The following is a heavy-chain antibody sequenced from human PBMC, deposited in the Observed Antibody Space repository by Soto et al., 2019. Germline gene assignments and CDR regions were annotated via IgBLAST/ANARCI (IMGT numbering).Heavy chain of an antibody. D-gene: IGHD1-26*01. CDR2: LSAYNGDT. CDR3: ARWSAIVGGAEALDV. Sequence: QVQLVQSGAEVKKPGASVRVSCKTSGYTFINYGITWVRQAPGQGLEWMGWLSAYNGDTSSSEKLQDRFTMTTDTSTNTVSMDLRSLTSADPAVYYCARWSAIVGGAEALDVWGQGTMVIVSS. V-gene: IGHV1-18*01. J-gene: IGHJ3*01. CDR1: GYTFINYG.